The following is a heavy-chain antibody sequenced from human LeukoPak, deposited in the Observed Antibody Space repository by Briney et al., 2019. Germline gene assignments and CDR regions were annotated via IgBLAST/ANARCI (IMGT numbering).Heavy chain of an antibody. CDR3: ARGGGLQRRYFEY. D-gene: IGHD2-15*01. Sequence: GGSLRLSCAASGFSVSNYALSWVRQAPGKGLEWVSSFTAGGSGTYNTDSVEGRFTISRDISKNTLYMQMNSQRAEDTAVYYCARGGGLQRRYFEYWGQGTLLTVSS. CDR1: GFSVSNYA. CDR2: FTAGGSGT. V-gene: IGHV3-23*01. J-gene: IGHJ4*02.